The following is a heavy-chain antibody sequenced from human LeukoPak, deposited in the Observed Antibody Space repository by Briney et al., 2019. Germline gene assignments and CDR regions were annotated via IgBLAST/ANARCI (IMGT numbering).Heavy chain of an antibody. D-gene: IGHD1-26*01. J-gene: IGHJ4*02. Sequence: GGSLRLSCVASGFTFSSNWMHWVRQAPGKGLVWISRIKGDGSSTSYADSVKGRFTISRDNSKNTLCLQVNSLRAEDTAVYYCAKGGKWDVTPFDYWGQGTLVTVSS. CDR1: GFTFSSNW. V-gene: IGHV3-74*01. CDR2: IKGDGSST. CDR3: AKGGKWDVTPFDY.